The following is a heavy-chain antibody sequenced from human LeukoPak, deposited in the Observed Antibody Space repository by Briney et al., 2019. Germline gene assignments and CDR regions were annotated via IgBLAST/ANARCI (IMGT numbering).Heavy chain of an antibody. Sequence: PGGSLRLSCAASGFTFSSYAMSWIRQPPGKGLEWIGEINHSGSTNYNPSLKSRVTISVDTSKNQFSLKLSSVTAADTAVYYCARQGVVVPAAPFDYWGQGTLVTVSS. CDR3: ARQGVVVPAAPFDY. CDR1: GFTFSSYA. D-gene: IGHD2-2*01. V-gene: IGHV4-34*01. J-gene: IGHJ4*02. CDR2: INHSGST.